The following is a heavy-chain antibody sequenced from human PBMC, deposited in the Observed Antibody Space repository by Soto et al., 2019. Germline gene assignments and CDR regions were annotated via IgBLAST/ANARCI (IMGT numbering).Heavy chain of an antibody. CDR3: ARFYDGYDSSGYYSVVGMDA. V-gene: IGHV1-3*01. J-gene: IGHJ6*02. CDR2: INAGNGNT. Sequence: ASVKVSCKASGYTFTSYAMHWVRQAPGQRLEWMGWINAGNGNTKYSQKFQGRVTITRDTSASTAYMELSSLRSEDTAVYYCARFYDGYDSSGYYSVVGMDAWGQGTTVTVSS. CDR1: GYTFTSYA. D-gene: IGHD3-22*01.